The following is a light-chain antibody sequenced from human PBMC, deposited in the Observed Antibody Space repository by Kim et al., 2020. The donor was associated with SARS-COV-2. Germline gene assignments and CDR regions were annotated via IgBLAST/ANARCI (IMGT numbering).Light chain of an antibody. CDR3: YSTDSSGNHRV. V-gene: IGLV3-10*01. Sequence: SYELTQPPSVSVSPGQTARITCSGDALPKKYAYWYQQNSGQAPVLVIYEDSKRPSGIPERFSGSSSGTVATLSISGAQVEDEADYYCYSTDSSGNHRVFGGGTQLTVL. CDR1: ALPKKY. J-gene: IGLJ3*02. CDR2: EDS.